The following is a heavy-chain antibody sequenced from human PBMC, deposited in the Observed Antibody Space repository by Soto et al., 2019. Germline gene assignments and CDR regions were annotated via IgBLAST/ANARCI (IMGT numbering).Heavy chain of an antibody. CDR2: IIPIYGTS. CDR1: GGTFSSFT. D-gene: IGHD1-26*01. J-gene: IGHJ6*02. V-gene: IGHV1-69*01. CDR3: AKDRRADWESYYYSAMDV. Sequence: QVQLVQSGAEVKKPGSSVKVSCKASGGTFSSFTISWVRQAPGQGLEWMGGIIPIYGTSNYAQKFQGRVKITADASTRTAYMELSSLRSEDTAVYYCAKDRRADWESYYYSAMDVWGPGTTVTVSS.